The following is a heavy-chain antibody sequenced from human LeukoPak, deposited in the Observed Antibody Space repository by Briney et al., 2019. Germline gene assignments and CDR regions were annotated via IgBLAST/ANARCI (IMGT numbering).Heavy chain of an antibody. V-gene: IGHV4-38-2*02. CDR3: ARVVYGDSSKDFDY. Sequence: ASETLSLTCTVSDYSISSGYYWGWIRQPPGKGLEWIGSIYHSGSTYHNPSLKSRVTISVDTSKNQFSLKLNSVTAADTAVYYCARVVYGDSSKDFDYWGQGTLVTVSS. D-gene: IGHD4-17*01. J-gene: IGHJ4*02. CDR2: IYHSGST. CDR1: DYSISSGYY.